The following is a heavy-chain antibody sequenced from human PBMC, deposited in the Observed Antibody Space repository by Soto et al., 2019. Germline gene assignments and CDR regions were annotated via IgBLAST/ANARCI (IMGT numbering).Heavy chain of an antibody. CDR3: ARVSSGYDFYNWFDP. CDR1: GGSISSYY. J-gene: IGHJ5*02. CDR2: IYTSGST. Sequence: KSSETLSLTCTVSGGSISSYYWSWIRQPAGKGLEWIGRIYTSGSTNYNPSLKSRVTMSVDTSKNQFSLKLSSVTAADTAVYYCARVSSGYDFYNWFDPWGQGTLVTVPQ. D-gene: IGHD5-12*01. V-gene: IGHV4-4*07.